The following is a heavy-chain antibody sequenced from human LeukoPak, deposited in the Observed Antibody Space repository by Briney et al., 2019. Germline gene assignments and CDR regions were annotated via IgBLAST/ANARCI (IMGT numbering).Heavy chain of an antibody. CDR1: GFTVSSNY. CDR3: ASKVTTGY. CDR2: IYSGGST. V-gene: IGHV3-66*01. Sequence: AGSLRLSSAASGFTVSSNYMSWDRQAPGKGLEWVSVIYSGGSTYYADSVKGRFTISRDNSKNTLYLQMNSLRAEDTAVYYCASKVTTGYWGQGTLVTVSS. D-gene: IGHD4-17*01. J-gene: IGHJ4*02.